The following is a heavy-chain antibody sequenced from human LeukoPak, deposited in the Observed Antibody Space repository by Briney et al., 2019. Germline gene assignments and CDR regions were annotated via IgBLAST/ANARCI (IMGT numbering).Heavy chain of an antibody. CDR3: ARGQFMQLWLGFDY. D-gene: IGHD5-18*01. CDR2: ISAYNGNT. J-gene: IGHJ4*02. V-gene: IGHV1-18*01. CDR1: GYTFTSYG. Sequence: ASVKVSCKASGYTFTSYGISWVRQAPGQGLEWMRWISAYNGNTNYAQKLQGRVTMTTDTSTSTAYMELRSLRSDDTAVYYCARGQFMQLWLGFDYWGQGTLVTVSS.